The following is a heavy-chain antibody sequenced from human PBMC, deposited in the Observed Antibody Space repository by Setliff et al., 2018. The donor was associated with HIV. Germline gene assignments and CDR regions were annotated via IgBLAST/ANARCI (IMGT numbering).Heavy chain of an antibody. D-gene: IGHD2-2*01. V-gene: IGHV4-61*02. J-gene: IGHJ4*02. Sequence: PSETLSLTCTVSGGSISSGSYYWSWIRQPAGKGLEWIGRIYTSGSTNYNPSLKSRVTISLDTSKDQFSLKLSSVTAADTAVYYCARGNQLLLFDYWGQGTLVTVSS. CDR1: GGSISSGSYY. CDR2: IYTSGST. CDR3: ARGNQLLLFDY.